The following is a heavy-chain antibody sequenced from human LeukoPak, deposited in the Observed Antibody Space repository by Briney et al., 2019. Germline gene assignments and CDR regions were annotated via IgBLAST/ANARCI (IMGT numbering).Heavy chain of an antibody. D-gene: IGHD5-18*01. J-gene: IGHJ3*02. Sequence: GGSLRLSYAASGFTLSSYWVHWVRQAPGKGLVWVSRINSDGSSTSYADSVKGRFTISRDNAKNTLYLQINSLRAEDTAVYYCARWGYTDAFAIWGQGTMVTVSS. V-gene: IGHV3-74*01. CDR1: GFTLSSYW. CDR2: INSDGSST. CDR3: ARWGYTDAFAI.